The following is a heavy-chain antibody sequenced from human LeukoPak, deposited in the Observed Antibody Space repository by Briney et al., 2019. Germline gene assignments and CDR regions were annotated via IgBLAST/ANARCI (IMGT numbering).Heavy chain of an antibody. V-gene: IGHV3-43*02. D-gene: IGHD1-1*01. J-gene: IGHJ2*01. CDR2: ISGDGGST. Sequence: GGSLRLSCAASGFTFDDYAMHWVRQAPGKCLEWVSLISGDGGSTYYADSVKGRFTISRDNSKNSLYLQMNSLRTEDTALYYCAKAVGPWGTSAIGYFDLWGRGTLVTVSS. CDR1: GFTFDDYA. CDR3: AKAVGPWGTSAIGYFDL.